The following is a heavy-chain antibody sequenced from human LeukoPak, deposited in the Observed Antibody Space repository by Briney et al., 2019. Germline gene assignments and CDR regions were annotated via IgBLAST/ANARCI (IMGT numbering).Heavy chain of an antibody. D-gene: IGHD6-6*01. CDR3: ARDWGVSARPGYMDV. CDR2: IHYSGST. Sequence: PSETLSLTCTVSGGSISSYYWSWIRQPPGKGLEWIGYIHYSGSTNNNPSLKSRVTISVDTSKNQFSLKLSSVTAADTAVYYCARDWGVSARPGYMDVWGKGTTVTVSS. CDR1: GGSISSYY. J-gene: IGHJ6*03. V-gene: IGHV4-59*01.